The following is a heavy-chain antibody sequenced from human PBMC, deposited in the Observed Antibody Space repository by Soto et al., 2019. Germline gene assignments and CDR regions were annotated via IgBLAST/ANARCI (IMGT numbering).Heavy chain of an antibody. J-gene: IGHJ4*02. CDR2: IFGNGDGT. CDR1: RFSFRNYA. D-gene: IGHD2-21*01. V-gene: IGHV3-23*01. CDR3: AKDDTYSDSFRGFDY. Sequence: GGSLRLSCVATRFSFRNYAMNWVRQAPGKGLEWVSGIFGNGDGTYYADSVEGRFTISRDNSNNTLYLQMKSLRAEDTAVYYCAKDDTYSDSFRGFDYWGQGTQVTVS.